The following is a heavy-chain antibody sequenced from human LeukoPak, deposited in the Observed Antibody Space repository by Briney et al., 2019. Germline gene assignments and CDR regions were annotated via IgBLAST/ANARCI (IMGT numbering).Heavy chain of an antibody. CDR1: GAAFSGYY. Sequence: AETLTLSCSVSGAAFSGYYWSWVRQPPGKGLEWIGYINHSGSTPDTASLKSRVTISVDTSKNQFSLNLGSVTDADTAMYYCARHGVGIVGATYFDYWGQGTLVTVSS. CDR3: ARHGVGIVGATYFDY. J-gene: IGHJ4*02. V-gene: IGHV4-59*08. CDR2: INHSGST. D-gene: IGHD1-26*01.